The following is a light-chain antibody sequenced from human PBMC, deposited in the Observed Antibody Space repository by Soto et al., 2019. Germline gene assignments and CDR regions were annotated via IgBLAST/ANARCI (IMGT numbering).Light chain of an antibody. J-gene: IGLJ1*01. CDR2: EVS. V-gene: IGLV2-14*01. Sequence: QSVLTRPASVSGSPGQSITISCTGTSSDVGGYNYGSWYQQHPGKAPKLMIYEVSNRPSGVSNRFSGSKSGNTASLTISGLQAEDDADYYCSSYTSSITYVFGTGTMLTVL. CDR1: SSDVGGYNY. CDR3: SSYTSSITYV.